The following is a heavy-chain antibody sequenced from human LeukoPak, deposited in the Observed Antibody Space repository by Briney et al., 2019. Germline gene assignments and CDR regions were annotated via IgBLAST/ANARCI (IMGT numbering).Heavy chain of an antibody. V-gene: IGHV3-49*03. J-gene: IGHJ3*02. Sequence: GGSLRLSCTASGFTFGDYVMSWFRQAPGKGLEWVGFIRSKTYGGTTEYAASVKGRFTISRDDSKSIAYLQMDSLKTEDTAVYYCTRPSSRYTHGLDDAFDIWGQGTMVTVSS. CDR2: IRSKTYGGTT. D-gene: IGHD5-18*01. CDR3: TRPSSRYTHGLDDAFDI. CDR1: GFTFGDYV.